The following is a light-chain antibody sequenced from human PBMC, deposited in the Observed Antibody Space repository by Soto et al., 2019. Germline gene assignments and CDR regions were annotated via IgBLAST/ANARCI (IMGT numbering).Light chain of an antibody. Sequence: DIQMTQSPSTLSASVGDRVTITCRANQSISTWLAWYQQEPGKAPKLLIYKASHLDSGVPSRFIGSGSGTEFTLTISSLQPDDFATYYCQQYNSYSRTFGQVTKGEIK. CDR1: QSISTW. CDR2: KAS. CDR3: QQYNSYSRT. V-gene: IGKV1-5*03. J-gene: IGKJ1*01.